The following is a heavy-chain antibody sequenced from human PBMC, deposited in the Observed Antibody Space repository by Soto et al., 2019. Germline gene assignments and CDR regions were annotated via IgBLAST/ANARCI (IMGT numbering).Heavy chain of an antibody. Sequence: QVQLVESGGGVVQPGRSLRLSCAASGFTFSSYGMHWVRQAPGKGLEWVAVISYDGSNKYYADSVKGRFTISRDNSKNTLYLQMNSLRAEDTAVYYCAKEWGYYGSGSYSVGENYYGMDVWGQGTTVTVSS. J-gene: IGHJ6*02. CDR3: AKEWGYYGSGSYSVGENYYGMDV. V-gene: IGHV3-30*18. D-gene: IGHD3-10*01. CDR2: ISYDGSNK. CDR1: GFTFSSYG.